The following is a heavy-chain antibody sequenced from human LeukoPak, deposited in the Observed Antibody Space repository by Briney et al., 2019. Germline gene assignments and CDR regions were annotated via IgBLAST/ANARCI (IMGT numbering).Heavy chain of an antibody. Sequence: PGGSLRPSCAASGFTFSSYSMNWVRQAPGKGLEWVSSISSSSSYIYYADSVKGRFTISRDNAKNSLYLQMNSLRAEDTALYYCAKDYAVGSIDYWGQGTLVTVSS. CDR3: AKDYAVGSIDY. CDR2: ISSSSSYI. J-gene: IGHJ4*02. D-gene: IGHD3-16*01. CDR1: GFTFSSYS. V-gene: IGHV3-21*04.